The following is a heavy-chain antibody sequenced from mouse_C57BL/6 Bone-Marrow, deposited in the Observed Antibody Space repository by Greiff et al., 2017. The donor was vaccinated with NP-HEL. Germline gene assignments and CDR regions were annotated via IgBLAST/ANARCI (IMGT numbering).Heavy chain of an antibody. V-gene: IGHV7-3*01. CDR3: ARYEAWGYFDV. J-gene: IGHJ1*03. Sequence: EVQLQESGGGLVQPGGSLSLSCAASGFTFTDYYMSWVRQPPGKALEWLGFIRNKANGYTTEYSASVKGRFTISRDNSQSILYLQMNALRAEDSATYYCARYEAWGYFDVWGTGTTVTVSS. CDR2: IRNKANGYTT. CDR1: GFTFTDYY.